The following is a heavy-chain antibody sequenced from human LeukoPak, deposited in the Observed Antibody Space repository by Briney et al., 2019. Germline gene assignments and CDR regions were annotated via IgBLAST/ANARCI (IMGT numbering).Heavy chain of an antibody. Sequence: GGSLRLSCAASGFIFSDHWMHWVRRAPGKGLVWLSRINNDGSSTIYADSVKGRFTFSRDNAENTLFLEMSSLRVEDTAVYYCVRERNNFWSGHHSIFDSWGQGTLVIVSS. J-gene: IGHJ4*02. CDR3: VRERNNFWSGHHSIFDS. D-gene: IGHD3-3*01. CDR2: INNDGSST. V-gene: IGHV3-74*01. CDR1: GFIFSDHW.